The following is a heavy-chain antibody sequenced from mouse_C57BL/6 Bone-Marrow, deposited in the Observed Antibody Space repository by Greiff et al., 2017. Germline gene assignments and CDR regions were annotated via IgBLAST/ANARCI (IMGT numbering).Heavy chain of an antibody. Sequence: EVQLQQSGAELVRPGASVKLSCTASGFTITDDYMHWVKQRPEQGLEWIGWIDPENGDTDYASKFQGKATLTADTSSNTAYLQLSSLTSEDTAVYSSTTSGVNSTVVAVLYWYFDVWGTGTTVTVSS. J-gene: IGHJ1*03. CDR2: IDPENGDT. D-gene: IGHD1-1*01. CDR3: TTSGVNSTVVAVLYWYFDV. CDR1: GFTITDDY. V-gene: IGHV14-4*01.